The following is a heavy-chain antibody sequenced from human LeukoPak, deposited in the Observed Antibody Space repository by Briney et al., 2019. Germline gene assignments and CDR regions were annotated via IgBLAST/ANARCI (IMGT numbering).Heavy chain of an antibody. CDR1: GGSISSGSYY. D-gene: IGHD3-22*01. CDR3: ARAAFLPYYYDSSGYFDY. V-gene: IGHV4-61*02. J-gene: IGHJ4*02. Sequence: SQTLSLTCTVSGGSISSGSYYWSWIRQPAGKGLEWIGRIYTSGSTNYNPSLKSRVTISVDTSKNQFSLKLSSVTAADTAVYYCARAAFLPYYYDSSGYFDYWGQGTLVTVSS. CDR2: IYTSGST.